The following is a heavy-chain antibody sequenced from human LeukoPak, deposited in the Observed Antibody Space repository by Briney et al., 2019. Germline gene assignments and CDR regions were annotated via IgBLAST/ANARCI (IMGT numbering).Heavy chain of an antibody. CDR2: ISSNGGST. V-gene: IGHV3-64*01. CDR1: GFTFSSYA. D-gene: IGHD6-13*01. CDR3: AKDLLRYSSSWYVGVFDY. Sequence: LTGGSLRLSCAASGFTFSSYAMHWVRQAPGKGLEYVSAISSNGGSTYYANSVKGRFTISRDNSKNTLYLQMNSLRAEDTAVYYCAKDLLRYSSSWYVGVFDYWGQGTLVTVSS. J-gene: IGHJ4*02.